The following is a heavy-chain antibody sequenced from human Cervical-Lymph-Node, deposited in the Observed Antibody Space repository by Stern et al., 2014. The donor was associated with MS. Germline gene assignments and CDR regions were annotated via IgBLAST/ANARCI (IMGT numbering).Heavy chain of an antibody. J-gene: IGHJ4*02. V-gene: IGHV3-9*01. CDR1: GFTFDDYA. CDR3: AKDINLRGTYYFDY. CDR2: ISWNSGNI. Sequence: VQLVESGGGLVQPGRSLRLSCAASGFTFDDYAMPWVRQAPGKGLEWVSGISWNSGNIGYADSVKVLFTISRDNAKNSLYLQMNSLRAEDTALYYCAKDINLRGTYYFDYWGQGTLVTVSS. D-gene: IGHD2-15*01.